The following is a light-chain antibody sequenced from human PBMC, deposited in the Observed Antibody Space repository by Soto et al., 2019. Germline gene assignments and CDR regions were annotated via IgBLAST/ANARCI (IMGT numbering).Light chain of an antibody. CDR2: AAS. V-gene: IGKV1-39*01. CDR1: QSISNY. J-gene: IGKJ4*01. Sequence: DIQMTQSPSSLSASVGDRVTITCRASQSISNYLNWYQQKLGAAPKLLIYAASSLQSGVPSRFSGSGSGTDFTLTISSLQPEDSASYFCQQSISAPLTFGGGTKVEIK. CDR3: QQSISAPLT.